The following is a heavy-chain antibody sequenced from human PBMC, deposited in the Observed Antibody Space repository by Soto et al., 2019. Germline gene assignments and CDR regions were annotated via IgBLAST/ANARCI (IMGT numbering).Heavy chain of an antibody. CDR3: ATDRGESGYDLIDN. D-gene: IGHD5-12*01. V-gene: IGHV3-7*01. CDR2: INRDGTQT. J-gene: IGHJ4*02. CDR1: GFTFISYW. Sequence: PGGSLRLSCAASGFTFISYWMSWVRQAPGKGLEWVANINRDGTQTNYVDSVKGRFTISRDNAKNSLDLQLFSLRDEDAGVYYCATDRGESGYDLIDNWGLGTVVTVSS.